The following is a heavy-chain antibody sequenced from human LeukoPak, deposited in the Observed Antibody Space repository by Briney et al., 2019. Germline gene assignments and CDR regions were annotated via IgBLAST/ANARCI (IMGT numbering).Heavy chain of an antibody. CDR3: ATAQIAAAAPPGDY. CDR1: GYTLTELS. J-gene: IGHJ4*02. Sequence: ASVKVSCKVSGYTLTELSMHWVRQAPGKGLEWMGGFDPEDGETIYAQKFQGRVTMTEDTSTDTAYMELSSLRSEDTAVYYCATAQIAAAAPPGDYWGQGTLVTVSS. V-gene: IGHV1-24*01. D-gene: IGHD6-13*01. CDR2: FDPEDGET.